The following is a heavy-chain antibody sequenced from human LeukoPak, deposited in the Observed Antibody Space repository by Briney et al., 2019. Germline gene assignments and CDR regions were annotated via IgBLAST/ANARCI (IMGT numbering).Heavy chain of an antibody. CDR2: ISAYNGNT. J-gene: IGHJ6*03. V-gene: IGHV1-18*01. D-gene: IGHD6-13*01. CDR3: ARASAAAGPYYYYYYMDV. Sequence: GASVKVSCKASGYTFTIYGFSWVRQAPGQGLEWMGWISAYNGNTNYAQKLQGRVTMTTDTSTSTAYMGLRSLRSDDTAVYYCARASAAAGPYYYYYYMDVWGKGTTVTISS. CDR1: GYTFTIYG.